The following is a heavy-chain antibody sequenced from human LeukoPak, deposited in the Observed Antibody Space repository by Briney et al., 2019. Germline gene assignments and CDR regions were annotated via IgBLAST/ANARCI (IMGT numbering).Heavy chain of an antibody. V-gene: IGHV1-18*01. CDR3: ARAFNYYDSSGGDY. D-gene: IGHD3-22*01. CDR1: GYTFTSYG. Sequence: GASVKVSCEASGYTFTSYGISWVRQAPGQGLEWMGWINPYNGNTNYAQKLQGRVTMTTDTSTSTAYMELRSLSSDDTAVYYCARAFNYYDSSGGDYWGQGTLVTVSS. CDR2: INPYNGNT. J-gene: IGHJ4*02.